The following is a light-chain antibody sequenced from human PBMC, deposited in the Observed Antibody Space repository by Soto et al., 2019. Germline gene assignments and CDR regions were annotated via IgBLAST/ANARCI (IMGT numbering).Light chain of an antibody. V-gene: IGKV3-11*01. CDR3: QQRSNWL. J-gene: IGKJ3*01. Sequence: ENLFTQSPPTVSLSPTERDTLSCRASQGVSRYLAWYQQKPGQAPRLLIYDASNRATGIPARFSGSGSGTDFTLTISSLEPEDFAVYYGQQRSNWLFGPGTKVDIK. CDR1: QGVSRY. CDR2: DAS.